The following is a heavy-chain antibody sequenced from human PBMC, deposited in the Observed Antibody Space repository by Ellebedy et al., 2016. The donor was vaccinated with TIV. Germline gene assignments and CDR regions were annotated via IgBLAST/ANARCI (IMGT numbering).Heavy chain of an antibody. J-gene: IGHJ4*02. Sequence: GESLKIFCAASGFTFSDSYMSWIRQAPGKGLEWVSYISITGSYTNYTDSVKGRFTISRDNGKNSLHLQMNSLRDEDTAVYYCARNGYEDVWGSYHHDYWGQGTLVTVSS. V-gene: IGHV3-11*06. CDR2: ISITGSYT. D-gene: IGHD3-16*02. CDR3: ARNGYEDVWGSYHHDY. CDR1: GFTFSDSY.